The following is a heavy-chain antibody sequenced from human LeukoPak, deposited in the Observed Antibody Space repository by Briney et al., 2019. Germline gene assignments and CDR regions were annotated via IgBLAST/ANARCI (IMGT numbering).Heavy chain of an antibody. CDR3: ARGGSESDY. CDR2: INQDGGTT. Sequence: PGGSLRLSCAASGFTFSSLWMSWVRQAPGRGPEWMANINQDGGTTYYVASVKGRFTISRDNAKNSLYLQMNSLRAEDTALYYCARGGSESDYWGQGTLVAVSS. J-gene: IGHJ4*02. CDR1: GFTFSSLW. V-gene: IGHV3-7*01.